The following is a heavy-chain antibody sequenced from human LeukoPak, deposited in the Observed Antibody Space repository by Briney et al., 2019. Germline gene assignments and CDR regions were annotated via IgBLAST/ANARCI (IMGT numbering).Heavy chain of an antibody. CDR2: IYHSGTT. Sequence: PSETLSLTRTVSGYSISSGYYWGWIRQPPGKGLEWIGSIYHSGTTYYNPSLKSRATISVDTSKNQFSLKLSSVTAADTAVYYCVRGRYSSGWFKDKNWFDPWGQGIPVTVSS. J-gene: IGHJ5*02. V-gene: IGHV4-38-2*02. CDR1: GYSISSGYY. D-gene: IGHD6-19*01. CDR3: VRGRYSSGWFKDKNWFDP.